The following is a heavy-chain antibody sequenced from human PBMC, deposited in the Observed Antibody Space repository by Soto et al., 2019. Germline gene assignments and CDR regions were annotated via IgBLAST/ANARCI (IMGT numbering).Heavy chain of an antibody. J-gene: IGHJ4*02. Sequence: QLQLQESGPGLVKPSETLSLTCTGSGGSVSSTSYYWGWIRQPPGKGLEWIGSIDYSGNTFCSPSLKSRGTIPVDMTDNQFALQLSSVTAAETSFYYCARAGAGYIHLFHYWGQGALVTVSS. CDR3: ARAGAGYIHLFHY. V-gene: IGHV4-39*02. CDR1: GGSVSSTSYY. D-gene: IGHD1-1*01. CDR2: IDYSGNT.